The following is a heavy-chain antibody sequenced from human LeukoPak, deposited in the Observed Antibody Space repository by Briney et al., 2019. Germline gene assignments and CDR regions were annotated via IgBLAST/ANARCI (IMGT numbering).Heavy chain of an antibody. J-gene: IGHJ6*03. CDR3: ARDIVVVPAAIRPSHYYYYYMDV. Sequence: SETLSLTCTVSGGSISSSYWSWIRQPAGKGLEWIGRIYTSGSTNYNPSLESRVTISVDTSKNQFSLKLSSVTAADTAVYYCARDIVVVPAAIRPSHYYYYYMDVWGKGTTVTVSS. CDR1: GGSISSSY. D-gene: IGHD2-2*02. V-gene: IGHV4-4*07. CDR2: IYTSGST.